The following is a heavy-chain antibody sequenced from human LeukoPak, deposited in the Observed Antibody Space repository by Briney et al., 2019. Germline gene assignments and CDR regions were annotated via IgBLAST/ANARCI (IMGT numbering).Heavy chain of an antibody. D-gene: IGHD2-21*02. Sequence: SETLSLTCVVSGYSISSGFYWGWIRQPPGKGLEWIGSMSHSGSTYYNPSLKSRLTISVDTSKNQFSLNLRSVTAADTAVYYCVRDWAYCGGDYYPGYWGQGTLVTVSS. CDR2: MSHSGST. V-gene: IGHV4-38-2*02. CDR3: VRDWAYCGGDYYPGY. J-gene: IGHJ4*02. CDR1: GYSISSGFY.